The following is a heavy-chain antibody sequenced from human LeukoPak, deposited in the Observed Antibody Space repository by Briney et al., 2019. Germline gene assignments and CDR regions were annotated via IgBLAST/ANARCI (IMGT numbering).Heavy chain of an antibody. CDR2: INPNSGGT. CDR3: ARHKASSSWITFDY. D-gene: IGHD6-13*01. CDR1: GYTFTGYY. V-gene: IGHV1-2*02. J-gene: IGHJ4*02. Sequence: GASVKVSCKASGYTFTGYYMHWVRQAPGQGLEWMGWINPNSGGTNYAQKFQGRVTMTRDTSISTAYMELSRLRSDDTAVYYCARHKASSSWITFDYWGQGTLVTVSS.